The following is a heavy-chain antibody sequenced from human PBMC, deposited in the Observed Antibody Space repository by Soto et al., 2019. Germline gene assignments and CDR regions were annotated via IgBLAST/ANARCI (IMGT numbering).Heavy chain of an antibody. CDR2: IDSSGST. D-gene: IGHD3-16*02. J-gene: IGHJ4*02. Sequence: SETLSLTCTVSGDSISNGDCYWSWVRQPPGRGLEWIGYIDSSGSTYYNPSLKSRLTMSVDMSKNQFSLRLTSVPAADTAVYYCASRYLYWGQGLLVTVSS. V-gene: IGHV4-30-4*01. CDR1: GDSISNGDCY. CDR3: ASRYLY.